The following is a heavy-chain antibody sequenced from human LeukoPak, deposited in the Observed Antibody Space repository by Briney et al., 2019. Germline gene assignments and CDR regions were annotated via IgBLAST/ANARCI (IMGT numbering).Heavy chain of an antibody. Sequence: PSETLFLTCTVSGGSIRSSSHYWGWIRQTPGKGPEWIGSIYYSGSTWYNPSLKTRVTMSIDTSKNQFSLKLISVTAADTAVYYCARHVAYCSGGTCHSTWYFDLWGRGTLVTVSS. CDR1: GGSIRSSSHY. CDR2: IYYSGST. J-gene: IGHJ2*01. D-gene: IGHD2-15*01. CDR3: ARHVAYCSGGTCHSTWYFDL. V-gene: IGHV4-39*01.